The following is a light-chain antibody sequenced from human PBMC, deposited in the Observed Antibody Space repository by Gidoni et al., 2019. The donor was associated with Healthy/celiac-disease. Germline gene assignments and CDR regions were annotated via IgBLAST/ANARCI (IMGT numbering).Light chain of an antibody. CDR2: GNS. Sequence: QSVLTQPPSVSGAPGQRVTISCTGSSSNIGAGYDVHWYQQLPGTAPTLLISGNSNRPSGVPDRVSGSKSGTSASLAITGLQAEDEADYYCQSYDSSLSGSVVFGGGTKLTVL. CDR3: QSYDSSLSGSVV. J-gene: IGLJ2*01. CDR1: SSNIGAGYD. V-gene: IGLV1-40*01.